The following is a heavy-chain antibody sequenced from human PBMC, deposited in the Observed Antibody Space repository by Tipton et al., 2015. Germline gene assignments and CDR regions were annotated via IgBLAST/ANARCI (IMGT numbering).Heavy chain of an antibody. CDR3: TRDPAYYYGMDV. V-gene: IGHV4-61*01. CDR2: ISYTDGA. CDR1: GGSVSSGSYY. J-gene: IGHJ6*02. Sequence: TLSLTCTVSGGSVSSGSYYWSWIRQPPGKGLEWIGYISYTDGAHYNPALKSRVTISVDTSKNQFSLHLNSVTPEDTAVYYCTRDPAYYYGMDVWGQGPTVTVSS. D-gene: IGHD6-25*01.